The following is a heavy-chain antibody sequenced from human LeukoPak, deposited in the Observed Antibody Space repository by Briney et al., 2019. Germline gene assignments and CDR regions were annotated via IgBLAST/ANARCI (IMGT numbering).Heavy chain of an antibody. CDR3: ARDHNYAFDN. V-gene: IGHV3-48*01. J-gene: IGHJ4*02. CDR1: GFPFIEYS. CDR2: IGIDSGKT. Sequence: PGGSLRLSCTASGFPFIEYSMNWVRQVPGKGLEWIAYIGIDSGKTRYADSVRGRFTISADKTRNSLYLQMNSLRVEDTAVYFRARDHNYAFDNWGQGTLVSVAS. D-gene: IGHD1-1*01.